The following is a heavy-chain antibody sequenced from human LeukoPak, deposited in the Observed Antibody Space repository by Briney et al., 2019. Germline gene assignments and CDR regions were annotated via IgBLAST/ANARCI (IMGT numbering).Heavy chain of an antibody. Sequence: GSLRLSCXASGFTFINYWMHWVRQAPGEGLVWVSHINNDGSTTTYADSVKGRFTISRDNAKNTLYLHVNSLRAEDTAVYYCARGGFCSGADCRGSFDYWGQGSLVTVSS. CDR1: GFTFINYW. CDR3: ARGGFCSGADCRGSFDY. V-gene: IGHV3-74*01. D-gene: IGHD2-15*01. J-gene: IGHJ4*02. CDR2: INNDGSTT.